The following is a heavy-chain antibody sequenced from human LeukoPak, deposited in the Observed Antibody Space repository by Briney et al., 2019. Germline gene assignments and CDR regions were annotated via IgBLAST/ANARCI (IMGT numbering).Heavy chain of an antibody. V-gene: IGHV3-23*01. Sequence: GGSLRLSCAASGITFSSYAMSWVRQAPGKGLEWVSGISGSGRSTFYADSVKGRFTISRDNSKNTLYLQMNSLRAEDTAIYYCARGDTTVTRHFDYWGQGTLVTVSS. CDR3: ARGDTTVTRHFDY. CDR1: GITFSSYA. D-gene: IGHD4-17*01. CDR2: ISGSGRST. J-gene: IGHJ4*02.